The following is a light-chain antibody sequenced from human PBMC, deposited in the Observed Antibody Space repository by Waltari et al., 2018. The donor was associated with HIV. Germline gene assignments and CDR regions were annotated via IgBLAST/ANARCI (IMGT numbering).Light chain of an antibody. CDR2: KDI. CDR3: QSTDHDGTWV. Sequence: SYKLTQTPSVSVSPGQTARINCSRGSLPKKYSSWYRQKPGQAPLLLTYKDIERPSGIPERSSGARSGKGVTLTISGFQAEDEGDYDCQSTDHDGTWVFGGGTKLTVL. J-gene: IGLJ3*02. CDR1: SLPKKY. V-gene: IGLV3-25*03.